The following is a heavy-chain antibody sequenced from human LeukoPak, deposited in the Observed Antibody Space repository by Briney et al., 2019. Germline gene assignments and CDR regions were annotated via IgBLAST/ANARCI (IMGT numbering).Heavy chain of an antibody. V-gene: IGHV4-59*08. Sequence: SETLSLTCTVPGGSISSYYWSWIRQPPGKGLEWIGYIYYSGSTNYNPSLKSRVTISVDTSKNQFSLKLSSVTAADTAVYYCARRGRYYYGSGSHFDYWGQGTLVTVSS. CDR1: GGSISSYY. J-gene: IGHJ4*02. CDR2: IYYSGST. CDR3: ARRGRYYYGSGSHFDY. D-gene: IGHD3-10*01.